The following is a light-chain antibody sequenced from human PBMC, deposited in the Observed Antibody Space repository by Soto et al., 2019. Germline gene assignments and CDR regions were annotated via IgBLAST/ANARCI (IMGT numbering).Light chain of an antibody. CDR3: QQYAVQFP. CDR1: QDIRNY. CDR2: DAS. J-gene: IGKJ3*01. V-gene: IGKV1-33*01. Sequence: DIQMTQSPSPLSASVGDRVTITCQASQDIRNYLNWYQKKPGKAPKLLIYDASSLEEGVPSRFSGSGSGTDFTFTISSLQPEDFATYYCQQYAVQFPFGPGTEVD.